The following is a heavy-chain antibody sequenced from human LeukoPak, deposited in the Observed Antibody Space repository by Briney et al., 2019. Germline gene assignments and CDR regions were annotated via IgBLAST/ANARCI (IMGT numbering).Heavy chain of an antibody. CDR1: GSSVSSASY. D-gene: IGHD1-26*01. Sequence: SETLSLTCTVSGSSVSSASYWTWIRQPPGKGVEWIAHIYNGVNTNYNPSLKSRVTISVDTSKNQFSLRLNSVTAADTAVYYCARSRAFNSGAFDPWGQGSLVTVSS. V-gene: IGHV4-61*01. CDR3: ARSRAFNSGAFDP. J-gene: IGHJ5*02. CDR2: IYNGVNT.